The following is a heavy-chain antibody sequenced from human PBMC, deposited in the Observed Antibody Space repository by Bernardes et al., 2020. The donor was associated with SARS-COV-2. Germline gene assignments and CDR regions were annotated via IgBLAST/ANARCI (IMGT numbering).Heavy chain of an antibody. V-gene: IGHV2-5*02. J-gene: IGHJ5*02. CDR1: WFSLSTSGVG. CDR3: AHRPSIAAAGTFRFDP. D-gene: IGHD6-13*01. CDR2: IYWDDDK. Sequence: SGPTLSKPTQTLTLTCPFSWFSLSTSGVGVGWIRQPPGKALEWLALIYWDDDKRYSPSLKSRLTITKDTSKNQVVLTMTNMDPVDTATYYCAHRPSIAAAGTFRFDPWGQGTLVTVSS.